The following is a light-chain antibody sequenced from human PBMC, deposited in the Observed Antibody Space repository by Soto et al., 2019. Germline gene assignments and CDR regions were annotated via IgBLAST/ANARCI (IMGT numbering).Light chain of an antibody. CDR2: DVS. V-gene: IGLV2-14*03. J-gene: IGLJ3*02. Sequence: QSVLTQPASVSGSPGQSITISCTGTSSDVGGYNYVSWYQHHPGKAPKLMIYDVSYRPSGVSNRFSASKSGNTASLTISGLQAEDEADYYCNSYTSSSTLVFGGGTQLTVL. CDR1: SSDVGGYNY. CDR3: NSYTSSSTLV.